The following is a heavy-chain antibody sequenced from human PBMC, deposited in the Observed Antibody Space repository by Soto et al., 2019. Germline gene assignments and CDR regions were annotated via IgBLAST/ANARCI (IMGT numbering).Heavy chain of an antibody. D-gene: IGHD2-2*02. CDR2: IYHSGST. V-gene: IGHV4-38-2*01. J-gene: IGHJ5*02. CDR3: ARQVPAAIRLGWFDP. CDR1: GYSISSGYY. Sequence: SETLSLTCAVSGYSISSGYYWGWIRQPPGKGLAWIGSIYHSGSTYYRPSLKSRVTISVDTSKNQFSLKLSSVTAADTAVYYCARQVPAAIRLGWFDPWGQGTLVTVSS.